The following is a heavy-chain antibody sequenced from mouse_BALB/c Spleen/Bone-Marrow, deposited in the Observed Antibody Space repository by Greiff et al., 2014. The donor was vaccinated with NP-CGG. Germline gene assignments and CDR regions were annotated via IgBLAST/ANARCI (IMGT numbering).Heavy chain of an antibody. V-gene: IGHV1-80*01. CDR2: IYPGDGDT. CDR1: GYAFSNYW. CDR3: AKLLRADYAMDY. D-gene: IGHD1-1*01. J-gene: IGHJ4*01. Sequence: QVQLQQSGAELVRPGSSVKISCKASGYAFSNYWMNWVKQRPGPGLEWIGQIYPGDGDTNYNGKFKDKATLTADKSSSTAYMQLSSLTSEDSAVYFCAKLLRADYAMDYWGQGTSVTVSS.